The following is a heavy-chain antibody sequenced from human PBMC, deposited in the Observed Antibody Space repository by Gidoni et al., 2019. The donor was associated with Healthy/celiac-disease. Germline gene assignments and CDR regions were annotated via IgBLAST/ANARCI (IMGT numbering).Heavy chain of an antibody. V-gene: IGHV3-74*01. J-gene: IGHJ3*02. CDR3: ARGYYDSSGPWGAFDI. CDR1: GFTFIYSL. CDR2: INNDVITT. D-gene: IGHD3-22*01. Sequence: EVQLVESGGGLVQPGGSLRLSCAASGFTFIYSLMHWVRQAPGKGLVWVSRINNDVITTTYADSVKGRFTISRDNAKNTLYLQMNSLRAEDTAVYYCARGYYDSSGPWGAFDIWGQGTMVTVSS.